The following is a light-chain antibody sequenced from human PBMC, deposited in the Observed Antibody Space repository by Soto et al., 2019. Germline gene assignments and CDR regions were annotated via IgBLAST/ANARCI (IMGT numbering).Light chain of an antibody. CDR3: CSSAGISTFYV. J-gene: IGLJ1*01. CDR1: SSDVGSYNL. V-gene: IGLV2-23*02. CDR2: GVN. Sequence: QSALTQPASVSGSPGQSITISCTGTSSDVGSYNLVSWYQQHPGKAPKLMIYGVNKRPSGVSNRFSGSKSGNTASLTISGLQEEDEADYYCCSSAGISTFYVFGTGTKLTVL.